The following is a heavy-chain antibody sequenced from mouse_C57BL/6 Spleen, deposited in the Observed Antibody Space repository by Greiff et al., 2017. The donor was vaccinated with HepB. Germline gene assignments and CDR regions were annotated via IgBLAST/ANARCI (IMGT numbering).Heavy chain of an antibody. CDR3: ARHYDYDGFAY. CDR2: ISNGGGST. J-gene: IGHJ3*01. CDR1: GFTFSDYY. Sequence: EVQLVESGGGLVQPGGSLKLSCAASGFTFSDYYMYWVRQTPEKRLEWVAYISNGGGSTYYPDTVKGRFTISRDNAKNTLYLQMSRLKSEDTAMYYCARHYDYDGFAYWGQGTLVTVSA. D-gene: IGHD2-4*01. V-gene: IGHV5-12*01.